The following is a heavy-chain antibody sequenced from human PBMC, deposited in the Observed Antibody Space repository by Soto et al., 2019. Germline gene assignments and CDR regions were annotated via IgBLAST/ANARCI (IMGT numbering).Heavy chain of an antibody. V-gene: IGHV1-46*01. Sequence: AAVKVSCKASGYTFTSYYMHWVRQAPGQGLEWMGIINPSGGSTSYAQKFQGRVTMTRDTSTSTVYMELSSLRSEDTAVYYCARDLXIAAALRHWGQGTMATVSS. J-gene: IGHJ1*01. CDR2: INPSGGST. D-gene: IGHD6-13*01. CDR3: ARDLXIAAALRH. CDR1: GYTFTSYY.